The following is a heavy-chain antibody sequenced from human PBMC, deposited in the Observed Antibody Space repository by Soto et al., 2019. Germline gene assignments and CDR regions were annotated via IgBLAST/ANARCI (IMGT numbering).Heavy chain of an antibody. CDR3: ARGGRGYSSTPRYYFDY. J-gene: IGHJ4*02. CDR2: IIPIFATV. CDR1: GGSFSSNP. Sequence: QVQLVQSGSEVKKPGSSVKVSCKASGGSFSSNPISWLRQAPGQGLEWMAGIIPIFATVHYAQKFQGRVTIPADESTSTPYLELASLRSEDTAVYFFARGGRGYSSTPRYYFDYRGQGTLVTVSS. D-gene: IGHD5-18*01. V-gene: IGHV1-69*01.